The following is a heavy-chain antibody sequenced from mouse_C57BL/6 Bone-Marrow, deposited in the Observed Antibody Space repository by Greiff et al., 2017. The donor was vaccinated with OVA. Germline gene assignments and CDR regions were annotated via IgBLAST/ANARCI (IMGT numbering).Heavy chain of an antibody. D-gene: IGHD2-5*01. CDR2: IFPGSGST. CDR3: ARERHYSNSFAY. Sequence: VKLQQSGPELVRPGASVKISCKAPGYTFTSHWMQWVRQRPGQGLEWIGEIFPGSGSTYYNEKFKGKATLTVDTSSSTAYMQLSSLTSEDSAVDFCARERHYSNSFAYWGQGTLVTVSA. CDR1: GYTFTSHW. V-gene: IGHV1-56*01. J-gene: IGHJ3*01.